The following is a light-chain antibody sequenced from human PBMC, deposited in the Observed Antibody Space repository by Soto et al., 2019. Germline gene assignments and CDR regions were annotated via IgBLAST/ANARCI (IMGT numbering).Light chain of an antibody. CDR2: GAS. CDR1: QSVSDN. J-gene: IGKJ4*01. CDR3: QQYNDWPLT. Sequence: EIVLTQSPATLSVSPGERVTISCRASQSVSDNLAWYQQKPGQAPRLLIYGASIRATDIPARFSGSGSGTDSSLTISSLQAEDFAVYYCQQYNDWPLTFGGGTKVEIK. V-gene: IGKV3D-15*01.